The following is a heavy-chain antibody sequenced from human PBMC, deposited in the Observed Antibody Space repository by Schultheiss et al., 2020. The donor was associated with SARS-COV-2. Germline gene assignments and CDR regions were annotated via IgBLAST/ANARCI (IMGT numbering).Heavy chain of an antibody. D-gene: IGHD2-2*01. CDR3: ARATVVPAAMGYYYYMDV. J-gene: IGHJ6*03. CDR1: GFTFSSYS. Sequence: GESLKISCAASGFTFSSYSMNWVRQAPGKGLEWVSSISSSSSYIYYADSVKGRFTISRDNAKNSLYLQMNSLRAEDTAVYYCARATVVPAAMGYYYYMDVWGKGTTVTVSS. CDR2: ISSSSSYI. V-gene: IGHV3-21*01.